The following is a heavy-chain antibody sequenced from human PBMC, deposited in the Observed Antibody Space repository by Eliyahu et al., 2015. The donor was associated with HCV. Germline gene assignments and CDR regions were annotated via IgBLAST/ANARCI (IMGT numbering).Heavy chain of an antibody. V-gene: IGHV6-1*01. Sequence: QVQLQQSGPGLVKPSQTLSLTCAISGDSVXSTSXAWNWIRXSPSXGLEWLGRXXYRSKXYNDYAVSVKSRITINPDTSKNQFSLQLNSVTPEDTAMYYCARATAGRIDCTGGVCYARGRGGAFDIWGQGTMVTVSS. CDR2: XXYRSKXYN. J-gene: IGHJ3*02. D-gene: IGHD2-8*02. CDR3: ARATAGRIDCTGGVCYARGRGGAFDI. CDR1: GDSVXSTSXA.